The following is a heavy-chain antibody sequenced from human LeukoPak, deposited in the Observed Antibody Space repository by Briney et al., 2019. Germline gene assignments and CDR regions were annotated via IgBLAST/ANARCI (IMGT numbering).Heavy chain of an antibody. CDR2: IIPIFGTA. CDR1: GGTFSSYA. V-gene: IGHV1-69*05. Sequence: ASVKVSFKASGGTFSSYAISWVRQAPGQGLEWMGGIIPIFGTANYAQKFQGRVTITTDESTSTAYMELSSLRSEDTAVYYCARDRLPYYYNSSGYYPFDYWGQGTLVTVSS. CDR3: ARDRLPYYYNSSGYYPFDY. D-gene: IGHD3-22*01. J-gene: IGHJ4*02.